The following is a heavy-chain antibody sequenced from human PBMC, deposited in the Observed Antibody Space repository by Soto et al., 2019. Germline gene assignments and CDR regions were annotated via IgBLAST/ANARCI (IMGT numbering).Heavy chain of an antibody. D-gene: IGHD3-9*01. Sequence: SVKVSCKASGGTFSSYAISWVRQAPGQGLEWMGGIIPIFGTANYAQKFQGRVTITADESTSTAYMELSSLRSEDTAVYYCARGRTPATEMYDILICYFYWGQGTMFTVYS. V-gene: IGHV1-69*13. CDR3: ARGRTPATEMYDILICYFY. J-gene: IGHJ4*02. CDR1: GGTFSSYA. CDR2: IIPIFGTA.